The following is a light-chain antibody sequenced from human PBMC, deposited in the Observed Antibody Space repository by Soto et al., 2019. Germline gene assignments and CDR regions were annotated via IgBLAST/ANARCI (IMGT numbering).Light chain of an antibody. J-gene: IGKJ1*01. Sequence: DIQMTQSPSTLSGSVGDRVTITCRAIQTISSWSAWYQQKPGKAPKLLIYKASTLKSGVPSRFSGSGSGTEFTLTISSLQPDDVATYYCQHYNSYSEAFGQGTKVELK. CDR2: KAS. CDR1: QTISSW. V-gene: IGKV1-5*03. CDR3: QHYNSYSEA.